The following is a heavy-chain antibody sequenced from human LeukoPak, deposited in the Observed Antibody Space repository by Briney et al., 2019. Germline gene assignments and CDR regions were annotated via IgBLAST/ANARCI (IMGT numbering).Heavy chain of an antibody. D-gene: IGHD3-22*01. CDR2: IYYSGST. Sequence: SETLSLTCTVSGGSISSYYWSWIQQPPGKGLEWIGYIYYSGSTNYNPSLKSRVTISVDTSKNQFSLKLSSVTAADTAVYYCARDENYYDSSGYLPYYWGQGTLVTVSS. J-gene: IGHJ4*02. V-gene: IGHV4-59*12. CDR1: GGSISSYY. CDR3: ARDENYYDSSGYLPYY.